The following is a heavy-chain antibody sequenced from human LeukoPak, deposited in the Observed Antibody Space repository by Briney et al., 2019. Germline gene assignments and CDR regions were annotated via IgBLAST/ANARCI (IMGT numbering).Heavy chain of an antibody. CDR3: ARVYAFRYYYGMDV. D-gene: IGHD3-16*01. CDR2: ISSSSSTI. Sequence: GGSLRLSCAASGFTFSSYSMNWVRQAPGKGLEWVSYISSSSSTIYYADSVKGRFTISRDNAKNSLYLQMNSLRDEDTAVYYCARVYAFRYYYGMDVWGQGTTATVSS. CDR1: GFTFSSYS. J-gene: IGHJ6*02. V-gene: IGHV3-48*02.